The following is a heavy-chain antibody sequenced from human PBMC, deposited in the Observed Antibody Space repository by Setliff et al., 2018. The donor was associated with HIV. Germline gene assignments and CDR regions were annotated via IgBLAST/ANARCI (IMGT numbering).Heavy chain of an antibody. Sequence: ASVKVSCKTSGYTFTTRDINWVRQAPGQGLEWMGWISAHNGHTDYAQKLQDRVTMSTDTSTTPAFMELRSLIADDTAVYYCARGVPADAYAFDIWSQGTLVTVS. J-gene: IGHJ3*02. V-gene: IGHV1-18*01. CDR2: ISAHNGHT. D-gene: IGHD2-2*01. CDR3: ARGVPADAYAFDI. CDR1: GYTFTTRD.